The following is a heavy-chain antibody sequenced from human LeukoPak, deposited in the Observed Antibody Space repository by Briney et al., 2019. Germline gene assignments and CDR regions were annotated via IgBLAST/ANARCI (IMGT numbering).Heavy chain of an antibody. CDR1: GYTFTTSV. J-gene: IGHJ3*02. Sequence: ASVKVSCKASGYTFTTSVMHWVRQAPGQRLEWMGWINAGNGNTKCSQRFQGRVTITRDTSATTVYMDLSSLRSEDTAVYYCARPFRGVSGYDAYDIWGQGTHVTVS. D-gene: IGHD3-10*01. CDR3: ARPFRGVSGYDAYDI. CDR2: INAGNGNT. V-gene: IGHV1-3*01.